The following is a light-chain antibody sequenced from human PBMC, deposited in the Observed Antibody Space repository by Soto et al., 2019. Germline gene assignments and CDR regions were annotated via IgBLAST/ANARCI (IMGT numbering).Light chain of an antibody. CDR3: QQYNKWPPLT. V-gene: IGKV3D-15*01. CDR1: QSIGNN. J-gene: IGKJ4*01. CDR2: GAS. Sequence: EIVMTQSPATLSVSPGESATISCRASQSIGNNLAWYQQKPGQAPRLLIYGASFRATGIPARFSGSGSGTEFTLTISSLQSEDFAVYYCQQYNKWPPLTFGGGTKVEIK.